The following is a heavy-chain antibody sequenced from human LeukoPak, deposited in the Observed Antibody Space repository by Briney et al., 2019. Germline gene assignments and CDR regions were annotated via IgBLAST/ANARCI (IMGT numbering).Heavy chain of an antibody. D-gene: IGHD6-19*01. V-gene: IGHV3-30*14. J-gene: IGHJ3*02. CDR3: AREAVAGVDAFDI. Sequence: PGGSLRLSCAASGFTFSDYAMHWVRQAPGKGLEWVAVISKDGSDKYYPGSVRGRFTISRDNSKNTLYLQMNSLRAEDTAVYYCAREAVAGVDAFDIWGQGTMVTVSS. CDR2: ISKDGSDK. CDR1: GFTFSDYA.